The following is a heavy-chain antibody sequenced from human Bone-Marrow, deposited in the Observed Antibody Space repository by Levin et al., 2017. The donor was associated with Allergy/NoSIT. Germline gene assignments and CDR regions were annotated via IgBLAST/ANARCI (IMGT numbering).Heavy chain of an antibody. J-gene: IGHJ5*02. CDR2: IKSKTDGGTT. CDR3: TTARHCSGGSCYWFDP. V-gene: IGHV3-15*01. D-gene: IGHD2-15*01. Sequence: KPGESLKISCAASGFTFSNAWMSWVRQAPGKGLEWVGRIKSKTDGGTTDYAAPVKGRFTISRDDSKNTLYLQMNSLKTEDTAVYYCTTARHCSGGSCYWFDPWGQGTLVTVSS. CDR1: GFTFSNAW.